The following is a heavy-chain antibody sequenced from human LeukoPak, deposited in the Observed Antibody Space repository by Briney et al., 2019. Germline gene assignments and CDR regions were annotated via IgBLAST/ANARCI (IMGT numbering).Heavy chain of an antibody. CDR1: GGSISSYY. CDR3: ARVVVFGVVSSDYYYYYMDV. D-gene: IGHD3-3*01. V-gene: IGHV4-4*07. Sequence: SETLSLTFTVSGGSISSYYWSWIRQPAGKGLEWIGRIYSSGSTNYNPSLKSRVTMSVDTSKNQFSLKLSSVTAADTAVYYCARVVVFGVVSSDYYYYYMDVWGKGTTVTVSS. J-gene: IGHJ6*03. CDR2: IYSSGST.